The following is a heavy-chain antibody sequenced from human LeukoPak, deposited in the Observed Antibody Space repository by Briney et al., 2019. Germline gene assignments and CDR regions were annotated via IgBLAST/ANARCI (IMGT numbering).Heavy chain of an antibody. Sequence: PGRSLKLSWAASGFTFSSYAMHWVRQAPGKGLEWVAVISYDGSNKYYAYFVKCRFTISRDNSKNTLYLQMNSLRAENTAVYYCAGHPAPGQSEFDYWGQGILVTVSS. J-gene: IGHJ4*02. CDR2: ISYDGSNK. V-gene: IGHV3-30-3*01. CDR3: AGHPAPGQSEFDY. D-gene: IGHD2-2*01. CDR1: GFTFSSYA.